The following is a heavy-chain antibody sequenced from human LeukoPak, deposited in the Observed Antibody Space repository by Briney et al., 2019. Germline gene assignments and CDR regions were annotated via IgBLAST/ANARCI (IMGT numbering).Heavy chain of an antibody. V-gene: IGHV3-33*06. J-gene: IGHJ5*02. CDR2: IWYDGSNK. CDR1: GFTFSSYG. Sequence: GGSLRLSCAASGFTFSSYGMHWVRQAPGKGLEWVAVIWYDGSNKYYADSVKGRFTIFRDNSKNTLYLQMNSLRAEDTAVYYCAKSRVDYYDSSGYFSYEGFDPWGQGTLVTVSS. D-gene: IGHD3-22*01. CDR3: AKSRVDYYDSSGYFSYEGFDP.